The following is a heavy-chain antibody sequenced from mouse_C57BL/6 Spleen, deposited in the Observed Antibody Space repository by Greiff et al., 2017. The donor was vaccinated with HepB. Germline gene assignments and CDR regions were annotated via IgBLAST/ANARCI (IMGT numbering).Heavy chain of an antibody. CDR1: GYTFTDYY. CDR2: INPNNGGT. CDR3: APYDYDEGPGFAY. J-gene: IGHJ3*01. D-gene: IGHD2-4*01. V-gene: IGHV1-26*01. Sequence: VQLQQSGPELVKPGASVKISCKASGYTFTDYYMNWVKQSHGKSLEWIGDINPNNGGTSYNQKFKGKATLTVDKSSSTAYMELRSLTSEDSAVYYCAPYDYDEGPGFAYWGQGTLVTVSA.